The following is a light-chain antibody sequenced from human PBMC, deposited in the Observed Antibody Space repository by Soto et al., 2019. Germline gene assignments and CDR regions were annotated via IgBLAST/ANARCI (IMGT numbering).Light chain of an antibody. CDR1: SSNIGADYD. CDR3: KSYDSSLNVV. J-gene: IGLJ2*01. V-gene: IGLV1-40*01. CDR2: GNT. Sequence: QSVLTQPPSVSGAPGQRVTISCTGSSSNIGADYDVHWYQHLPGTAPKLLIYGNTNRPSGVPDRFSGSKSGTSASLAITGLQAEDEANYYCKSYDSSLNVVIGGGTKHTVL.